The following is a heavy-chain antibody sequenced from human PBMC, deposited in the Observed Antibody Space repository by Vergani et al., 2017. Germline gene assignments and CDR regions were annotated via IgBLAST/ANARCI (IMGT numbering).Heavy chain of an antibody. CDR1: GYSISSGYY. V-gene: IGHV4-38-2*02. Sequence: QVQLQESGPGLVKPSETLSLTCTVSGYSISSGYYWGWIRQPPGKGLEWIGSIYHSGSTYYNPSLKSRVTISVDTSNNQFSLQLRSVTTADTAVYYCAVDSGGDVWESYEAWFDPWGQGTLVTVSS. D-gene: IGHD3-16*01. CDR2: IYHSGST. CDR3: AVDSGGDVWESYEAWFDP. J-gene: IGHJ5*02.